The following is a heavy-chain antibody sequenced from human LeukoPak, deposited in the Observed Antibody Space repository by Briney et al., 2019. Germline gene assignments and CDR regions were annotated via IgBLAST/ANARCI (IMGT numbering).Heavy chain of an antibody. Sequence: SGTLSLTCAVSGGSISSSNWWSWVRQPPGKGLDWIGEIYHSGSTNYNPSLKSRVTISVDKSKNQFALKLSSVTAADTAVYYCASIGSGSYLGWFEPWGQGTLVTVSS. D-gene: IGHD3-10*01. CDR3: ASIGSGSYLGWFEP. V-gene: IGHV4-4*02. J-gene: IGHJ5*02. CDR2: IYHSGST. CDR1: GGSISSSNW.